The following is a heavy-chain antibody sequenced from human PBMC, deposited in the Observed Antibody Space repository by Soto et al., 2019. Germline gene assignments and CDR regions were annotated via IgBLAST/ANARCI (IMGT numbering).Heavy chain of an antibody. CDR3: ARSGSMAFDI. D-gene: IGHD6-25*01. Sequence: GGSLRLSCAALGFMFSAYTMSWVRQAPGKGLEWLSSITSNSDHIDYADSVRGRFTVSRDNARKSLYLQMDSLGAEDTGVYYCARSGSMAFDIWGQGTMVTVSS. CDR1: GFMFSAYT. J-gene: IGHJ3*02. V-gene: IGHV3-21*01. CDR2: ITSNSDHI.